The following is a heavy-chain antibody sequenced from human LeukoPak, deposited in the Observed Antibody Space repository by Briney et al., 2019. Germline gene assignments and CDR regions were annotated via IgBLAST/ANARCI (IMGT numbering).Heavy chain of an antibody. CDR1: GFTFSSYE. CDR3: ARDHYYGSGSFDY. CDR2: ISSSNTI. V-gene: IGHV3-48*03. D-gene: IGHD3-10*01. J-gene: IGHJ4*02. Sequence: GGSLSLSCAASGFTFSSYEMNWVRQAPGKGLEWISYISSSNTIYYADSVKGRFTISRDNANNSLYLQMNSLRAEDTAVYYCARDHYYGSGSFDYWGQGTLVTVSS.